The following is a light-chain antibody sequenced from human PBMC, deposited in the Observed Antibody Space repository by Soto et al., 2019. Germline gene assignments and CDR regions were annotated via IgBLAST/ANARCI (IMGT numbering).Light chain of an antibody. V-gene: IGLV1-44*01. J-gene: IGLJ7*01. Sequence: QAVVTQPPSVSGTPGQRVTISCSGSSSNIGSNTVNWYQQLPGTAPKVLIYTNNQRPSGVPDRFSGSKSGTSASLAISGLQSEDEADYYCAAWDDSLHGVVFGGGTQLTVL. CDR2: TNN. CDR3: AAWDDSLHGVV. CDR1: SSNIGSNT.